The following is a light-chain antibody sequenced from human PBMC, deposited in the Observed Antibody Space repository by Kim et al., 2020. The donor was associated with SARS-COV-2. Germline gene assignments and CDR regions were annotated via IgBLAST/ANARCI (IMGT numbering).Light chain of an antibody. CDR3: QVWDSSSDHP. J-gene: IGLJ2*01. Sequence: SYELTQPPSVSVAPGKTARITCGGNNIGGKSVHWYQQKPGQAPVLVIYYDSDRPSGIPERFSGSNSGNTATLTISRVEAGDEADYYCQVWDSSSDHPFGG. CDR1: NIGGKS. V-gene: IGLV3-21*04. CDR2: YDS.